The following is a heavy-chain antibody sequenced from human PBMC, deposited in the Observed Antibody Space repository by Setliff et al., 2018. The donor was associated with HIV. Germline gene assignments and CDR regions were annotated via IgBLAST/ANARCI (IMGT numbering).Heavy chain of an antibody. CDR3: ARVLLRTNAVYGVVSNQFDP. CDR2: ISPDGSRN. V-gene: IGHV3-7*03. J-gene: IGHJ5*02. D-gene: IGHD2-8*01. CDR1: GLAFSNFW. Sequence: GESLKISCAASGLAFSNFWMHWVRQAPGKGLEWVASISPDGSRNHCVGSVTGRFTASRDNAKKSLYLQMNSLRAEDTAVYYCARVLLRTNAVYGVVSNQFDPWGQGTLVTVSS.